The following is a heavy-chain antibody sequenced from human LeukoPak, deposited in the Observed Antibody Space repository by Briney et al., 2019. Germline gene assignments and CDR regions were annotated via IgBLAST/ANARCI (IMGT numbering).Heavy chain of an antibody. V-gene: IGHV1-8*03. D-gene: IGHD6-25*01. CDR3: ARTTSFTASGYDY. CDR1: GYTFTNYH. CDR2: MNPNNGDS. J-gene: IGHJ4*02. Sequence: GASVKVSCKASGYTFTNYHINWVRQAPGQGLEWMGWMNPNNGDSGYAQKFQGRVTITRDTSISTSYMELRSLRSDDTAVYFCARTTSFTASGYDYWGQGTLVTVSS.